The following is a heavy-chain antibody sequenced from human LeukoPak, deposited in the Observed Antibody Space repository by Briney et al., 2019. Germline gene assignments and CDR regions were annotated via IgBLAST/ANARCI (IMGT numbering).Heavy chain of an antibody. CDR3: ARFRYYYGSGSNYFDY. V-gene: IGHV4-34*01. CDR2: INHSGST. Sequence: SETLFLTCAVYGGSFSGYYWSWIRQPPGKGLEWIGEINHSGSTNYNPSLKSRVTISVDTSKNQFSLKLSSVTAADTAVYYCARFRYYYGSGSNYFDYWGQGTLVTVSS. CDR1: GGSFSGYY. D-gene: IGHD3-10*01. J-gene: IGHJ4*02.